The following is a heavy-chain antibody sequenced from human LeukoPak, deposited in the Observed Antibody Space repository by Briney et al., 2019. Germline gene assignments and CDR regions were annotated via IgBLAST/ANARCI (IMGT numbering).Heavy chain of an antibody. D-gene: IGHD3-10*01. CDR3: ARASYGSGSYYFDY. J-gene: IGHJ4*02. V-gene: IGHV4-30-2*01. Sequence: SQTLSLTCAVSGGSISSGGYSWSWIRQPPGKGLEWIGYIYHSGSTYYNPSLKSRVTISVDRSKNQFSLKLSSVTAADTAVYYCARASYGSGSYYFDYWGQGTLVTVSS. CDR1: GGSISSGGYS. CDR2: IYHSGST.